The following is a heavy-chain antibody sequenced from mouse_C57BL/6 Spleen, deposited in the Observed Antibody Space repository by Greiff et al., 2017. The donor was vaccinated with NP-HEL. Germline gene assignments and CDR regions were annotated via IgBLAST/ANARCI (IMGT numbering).Heavy chain of an antibody. CDR1: GFTFSDYY. V-gene: IGHV5-12*01. CDR3: ARPGGFDYDGFAY. Sequence: EVKLVESGGGLVQPGGSLKLSCAASGFTFSDYYMYWVRQTPEKRLEWVAYISNGGGSTYYPDTVKGRFTISRDNAKNTLYLQMSRLKSEDTAMYYCARPGGFDYDGFAYWGQGTLVTVSA. J-gene: IGHJ3*01. CDR2: ISNGGGST. D-gene: IGHD2-4*01.